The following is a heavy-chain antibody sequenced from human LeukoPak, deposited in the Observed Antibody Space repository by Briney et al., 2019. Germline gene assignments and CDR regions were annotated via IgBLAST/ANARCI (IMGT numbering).Heavy chain of an antibody. V-gene: IGHV4-39*01. CDR1: GGSISSSSYY. J-gene: IGHJ4*02. CDR2: IYYSGST. D-gene: IGHD3-10*01. CDR3: ARPAPRYYYGSGSYYFDY. Sequence: PSETLSLTCTVSGGSISSSSYYWGRMRQPPGKGREWLGSIYYSGSTYYNPSLKSRVTISVDTSKNQFSLKLSSVTAADTAVYYCARPAPRYYYGSGSYYFDYWGQGTLVTVSS.